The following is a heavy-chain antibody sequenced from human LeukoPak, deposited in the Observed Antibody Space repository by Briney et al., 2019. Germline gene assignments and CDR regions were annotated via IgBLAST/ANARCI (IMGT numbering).Heavy chain of an antibody. CDR3: AKDPYRASSGLVDY. V-gene: IGHV3-23*01. CDR1: EFTFSNYA. D-gene: IGHD5-12*01. J-gene: IGHJ4*02. Sequence: GGSLRLSCATSEFTFSNYAVSWVRQAPGKGLEWVSSISGSGGTTYYADSVKGRFTISRDNFKNTLYLQMNSLRAEDTAVYYCAKDPYRASSGLVDYWGQGTLVTVSS. CDR2: ISGSGGTT.